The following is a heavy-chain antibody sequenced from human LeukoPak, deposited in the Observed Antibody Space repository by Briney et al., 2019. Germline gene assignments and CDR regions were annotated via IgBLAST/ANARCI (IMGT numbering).Heavy chain of an antibody. J-gene: IGHJ4*02. D-gene: IGHD4-17*01. CDR3: ARDDYGDYINYFDY. Sequence: GGSLRLSCAASGFTFSSYSMNWVRQAPGKGLEWVSSISSSSTYTYYADSVKGRFTISRDNAKNSLYLQMNSLRAEDTAVYYCARDDYGDYINYFDYWGQGTLVTVSS. CDR1: GFTFSSYS. CDR2: ISSSSTYT. V-gene: IGHV3-21*01.